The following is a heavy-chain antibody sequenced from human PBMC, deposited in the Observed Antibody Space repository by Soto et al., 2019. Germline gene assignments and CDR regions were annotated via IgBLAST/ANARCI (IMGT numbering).Heavy chain of an antibody. D-gene: IGHD6-13*01. CDR3: ARQIAAAGFGMDV. J-gene: IGHJ6*02. Sequence: GGSLRLSCAASGFTFSSYSMNWVRQAPGKGLEWVSSISSSSSYIYYADSVKGRFTISRDNAKNSLYLQMNSLRAEDTAVYYCARQIAAAGFGMDVWGQGTTVTVSS. V-gene: IGHV3-21*01. CDR2: ISSSSSYI. CDR1: GFTFSSYS.